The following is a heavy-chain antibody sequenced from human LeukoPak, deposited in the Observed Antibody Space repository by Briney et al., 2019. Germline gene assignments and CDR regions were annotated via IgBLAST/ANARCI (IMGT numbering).Heavy chain of an antibody. V-gene: IGHV4-59*08. CDR2: IYYSGST. D-gene: IGHD4-23*01. CDR1: GGSISSYY. J-gene: IGHJ4*02. CDR3: ARVGVDYSGNIIKYYFDY. Sequence: SETLSLTCTVSGGSISSYYWSWIRQPPGKGLEWIGYIYYSGSTNYNPSLKSRVTISVDTSKNQFSLKLSSVTAADTAVYYCARVGVDYSGNIIKYYFDYWGQGTLVTVSS.